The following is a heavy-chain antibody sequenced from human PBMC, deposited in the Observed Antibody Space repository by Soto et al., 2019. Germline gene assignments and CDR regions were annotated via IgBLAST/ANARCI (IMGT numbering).Heavy chain of an antibody. V-gene: IGHV1-2*04. J-gene: IGHJ4*02. CDR1: GYIFTGYY. CDR3: ATSRISIAVAGETEYYFDY. CDR2: INPNSGDT. D-gene: IGHD6-19*01. Sequence: SVKVSCKASGYIFTGYYMHWVRQAPGQGLEWMGWINPNSGDTNYTQKFQGWVTMTRDTSISTAYMELSRLRSDDTAVYYCATSRISIAVAGETEYYFDYWGQGTPVTVSS.